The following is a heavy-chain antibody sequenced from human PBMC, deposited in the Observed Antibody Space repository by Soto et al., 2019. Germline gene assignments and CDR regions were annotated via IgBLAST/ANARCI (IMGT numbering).Heavy chain of an antibody. CDR2: INHSGST. CDR3: ARAPYCSGGSCYSNWFDP. CDR1: GGSFSGYY. V-gene: IGHV4-34*01. Sequence: QVQLQQWGAGLLKPSETLSLTCAVYGGSFSGYYWSWIRQPPGKGLEWIGEINHSGSTNYNPSLKSRVTISVDTSKNQFSLKLSSVTAAYTAVYYCARAPYCSGGSCYSNWFDPWGQGTLATVCS. J-gene: IGHJ5*02. D-gene: IGHD2-15*01.